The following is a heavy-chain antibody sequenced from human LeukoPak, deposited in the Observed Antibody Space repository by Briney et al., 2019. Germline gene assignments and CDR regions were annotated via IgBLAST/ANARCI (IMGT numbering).Heavy chain of an antibody. V-gene: IGHV5-51*01. CDR2: IYPDDSDT. J-gene: IGHJ4*02. Sequence: GESLKISXTGSGYSFSHYWIGWVRQMPGKGLEGMGIIYPDDSDTTYSPSFQGHVTISAYKSISTTYLQWDSLKASDTGMYYCGRQVVRSSSGWKFGYWGQGTLVTVSS. CDR1: GYSFSHYW. CDR3: GRQVVRSSSGWKFGY. D-gene: IGHD6-19*01.